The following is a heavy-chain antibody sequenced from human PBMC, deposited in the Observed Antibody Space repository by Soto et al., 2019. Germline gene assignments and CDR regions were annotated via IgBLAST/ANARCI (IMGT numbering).Heavy chain of an antibody. CDR3: ACIFSGGYGYGFYYYGMDV. J-gene: IGHJ6*02. CDR1: GGSISSSSYY. Sequence: SETLSLTCTVSGGSISSSSYYWGWIRQPPGKGLEWIGSIYYSGSTYYNPSLKSRVTISVDTSKNQFSLKLSSVTAADTAVYYCACIFSGGYGYGFYYYGMDVSGQGTTLSVSS. V-gene: IGHV4-39*01. D-gene: IGHD5-18*01. CDR2: IYYSGST.